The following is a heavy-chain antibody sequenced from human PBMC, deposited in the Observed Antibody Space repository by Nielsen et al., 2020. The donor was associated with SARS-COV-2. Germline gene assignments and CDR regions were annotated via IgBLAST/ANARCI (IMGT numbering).Heavy chain of an antibody. V-gene: IGHV1-46*01. CDR2: IKPSGGSR. D-gene: IGHD1-26*01. CDR1: GYTFTNHY. CDR3: ARDSARAFDY. Sequence: ASVKVSCKASGYTFTNHYIHWVRQAPGQGLEWMGIIKPSGGSRIYAQKFQGRVTMTRDTSTSAVHMELRSLRSEDTAVYYCARDSARAFDYWGQGTLVTVSS. J-gene: IGHJ4*02.